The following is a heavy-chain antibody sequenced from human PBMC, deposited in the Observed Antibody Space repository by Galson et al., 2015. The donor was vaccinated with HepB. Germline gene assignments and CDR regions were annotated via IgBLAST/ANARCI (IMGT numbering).Heavy chain of an antibody. CDR2: ISGSGDNT. V-gene: IGHV3-23*01. CDR1: GFIFSSYP. CDR3: AKPHQDDILSGYFHDAFDI. Sequence: SLRLSCAASGFIFSSYPMSWVRQAPGKGLEWVSAISGSGDNTYYADSVKGRFTLSRDNSKNTLYLQMNSLRAEDTAVYYCAKPHQDDILSGYFHDAFDIWGQGTMVTVSS. D-gene: IGHD3-9*01. J-gene: IGHJ3*02.